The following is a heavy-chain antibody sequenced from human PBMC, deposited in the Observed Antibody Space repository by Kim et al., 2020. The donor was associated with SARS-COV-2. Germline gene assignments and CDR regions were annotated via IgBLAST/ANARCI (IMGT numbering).Heavy chain of an antibody. CDR1: TFTFSDSA. Sequence: GGSLRLSCAASTFTFSDSAVHWVRQASGKGLEWVGRIRSKANGYETHYAASVNGRFTISRDDSENTAYLQMNSLKTEDTAVYYCSQTNGDRRMDVWGQGTTVTVS. J-gene: IGHJ6*02. CDR2: IRSKANGYET. V-gene: IGHV3-73*01. D-gene: IGHD3-10*01. CDR3: SQTNGDRRMDV.